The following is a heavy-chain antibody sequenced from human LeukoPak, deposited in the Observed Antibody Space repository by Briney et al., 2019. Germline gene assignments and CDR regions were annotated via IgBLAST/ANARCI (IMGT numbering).Heavy chain of an antibody. D-gene: IGHD3-16*01. J-gene: IGHJ4*02. V-gene: IGHV3-30*02. CDR1: GFTFSSYG. CDR2: IRYDGSNK. CDR3: TTDPTVYDYVWV. Sequence: GGSLRLSCAASGFTFSSYGMHWVRQAPGKGLEWVAFIRYDGSNKYYADSVKGRSTISRDNSKNTLYLQMNSLRAEDTAVYYCTTDPTVYDYVWVWGQGTLVTVSS.